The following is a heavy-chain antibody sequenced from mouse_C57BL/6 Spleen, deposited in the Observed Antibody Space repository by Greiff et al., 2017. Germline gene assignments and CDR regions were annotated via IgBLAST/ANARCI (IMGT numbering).Heavy chain of an antibody. Sequence: EVQLQQSGPELVKPGASVKMSCKASGYTFTDYNMHWVKQSHGKSLEWIGYINPNNGGTSYNQKFKGKATLTVNKSSSTAYMELRSLTSEDSAVYDCAITTVVATDAMDYWGQGTSVTVSS. CDR1: GYTFTDYN. CDR3: AITTVVATDAMDY. J-gene: IGHJ4*01. CDR2: INPNNGGT. V-gene: IGHV1-22*01. D-gene: IGHD1-1*01.